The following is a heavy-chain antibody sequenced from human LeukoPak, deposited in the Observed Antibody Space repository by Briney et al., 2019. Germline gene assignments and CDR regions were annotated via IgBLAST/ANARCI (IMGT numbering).Heavy chain of an antibody. V-gene: IGHV3-30*03. J-gene: IGHJ4*02. CDR3: TTNILMSGSYDTYYFDY. CDR1: GFTFSSYG. CDR2: ISYDGSNK. D-gene: IGHD1-26*01. Sequence: PGGSLRLSCAASGFTFSSYGMHWVRQAPGKGLEWVAVISYDGSNKYYADSVKGRFTISRDNSKNTLYLQMNSLKTEDTAVYYCTTNILMSGSYDTYYFDYWGQGTLVTVSS.